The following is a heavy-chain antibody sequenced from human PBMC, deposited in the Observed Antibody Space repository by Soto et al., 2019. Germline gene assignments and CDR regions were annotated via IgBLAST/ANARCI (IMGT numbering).Heavy chain of an antibody. CDR1: GYSFTSYW. J-gene: IGHJ6*02. D-gene: IGHD3-3*01. V-gene: IGHV5-10-1*03. Sequence: EVQLVQSGAEVKKPGESLRISCKGSGYSFTSYWISWVRQMPGKGLEWMGRFDPSDSYTNYSPSFQGHVTISADKSISTAYLQWSSLKASDTAMYYCARHRGTIFGVVGVGGMDVWGQGTTVTVSS. CDR2: FDPSDSYT. CDR3: ARHRGTIFGVVGVGGMDV.